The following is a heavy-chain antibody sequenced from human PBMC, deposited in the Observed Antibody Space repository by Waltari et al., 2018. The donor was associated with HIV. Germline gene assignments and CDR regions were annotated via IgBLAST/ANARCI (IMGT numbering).Heavy chain of an antibody. CDR2: TPYDGSDE. Sequence: VRLVESGGGVIQPGGALSRPCAASGFTFSYFRFPWVRQVPGKGLDWVAFTPYDGSDEYYVESVKGRFTISKDNSRSFLTLQMNSLRPEDTAIYFCATDFKARGLEPSFLDSWGQGTLVTVSS. D-gene: IGHD3-9*01. CDR1: GFTFSYFR. J-gene: IGHJ1*01. CDR3: ATDFKARGLEPSFLDS. V-gene: IGHV3-30*02.